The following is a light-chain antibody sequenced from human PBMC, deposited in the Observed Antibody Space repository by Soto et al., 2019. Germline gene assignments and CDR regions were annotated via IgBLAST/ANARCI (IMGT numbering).Light chain of an antibody. J-gene: IGKJ1*01. CDR2: AAS. CDR3: QQTYNSPRT. Sequence: DIQMTQSPSSLSASVGDRVTITCRTSQSVSGYLNWYQQEPGKAPKLLIYAASSLQSGVPSRFSGSGSGTDFSLTISSLQPEDFATYYCQQTYNSPRTFGQGTKVDIK. CDR1: QSVSGY. V-gene: IGKV1-39*01.